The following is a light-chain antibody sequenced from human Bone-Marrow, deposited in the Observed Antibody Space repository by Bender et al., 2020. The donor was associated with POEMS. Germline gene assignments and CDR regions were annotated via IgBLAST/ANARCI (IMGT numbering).Light chain of an antibody. J-gene: IGLJ1*01. V-gene: IGLV3-1*01. CDR3: ATWDDSLNGFV. CDR1: KLGDRY. Sequence: SYELTQPPSVSVSPGQTASIACSGEKLGDRYVHWYQQKSGQSPLLVIYQDAQRPSGVPDRFSGSRSGTSASLAISGLQSEDEADYYCATWDDSLNGFVFGTGTKVTVL. CDR2: QDA.